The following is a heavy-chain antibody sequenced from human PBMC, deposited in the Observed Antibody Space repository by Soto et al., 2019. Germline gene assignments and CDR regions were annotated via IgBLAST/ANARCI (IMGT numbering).Heavy chain of an antibody. CDR3: AKGRGSSAFDY. CDR2: ISYDGSNK. J-gene: IGHJ4*02. V-gene: IGHV3-30*18. CDR1: GFTFSSYG. D-gene: IGHD3-10*01. Sequence: GGSLRLSCPASGFTFSSYGMHWVRQAPGKGLEWVAVISYDGSNKYYADSVKGRFTISRDNSKNTLYLQMNSLRAEDTAVYYCAKGRGSSAFDYWGQGTLVTVSS.